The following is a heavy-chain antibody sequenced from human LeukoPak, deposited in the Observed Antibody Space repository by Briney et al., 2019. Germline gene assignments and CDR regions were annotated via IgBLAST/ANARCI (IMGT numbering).Heavy chain of an antibody. Sequence: SETLSLTCTVSGGSISSYYWSWIRQPPGKGLEWIGYIYYSGNTNYNPSLKSRVTISVDTSKNQFSLKLSSVTAADTAVYYCARAEEGGRFGELGWFDPWGQGTLVTVSS. V-gene: IGHV4-59*01. D-gene: IGHD3-10*01. CDR2: IYYSGNT. J-gene: IGHJ5*02. CDR3: ARAEEGGRFGELGWFDP. CDR1: GGSISSYY.